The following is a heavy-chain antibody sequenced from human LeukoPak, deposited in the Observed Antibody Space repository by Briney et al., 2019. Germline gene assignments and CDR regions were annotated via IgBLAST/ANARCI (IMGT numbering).Heavy chain of an antibody. CDR1: GYTLTELS. CDR2: FDPEDGET. J-gene: IGHJ6*02. V-gene: IGHV1-24*01. D-gene: IGHD2-2*02. CDR3: ATLYCRSTSCYTGDYYYYGMDV. Sequence: ASVKVSCKVSGYTLTELSMHWVRQAPGKGLEWMGGFDPEDGETIYAQKFQGRVTMTEDTSTDTAYMELSSLRSEDTAVYYCATLYCRSTSCYTGDYYYYGMDVWGQGTTVTVSS.